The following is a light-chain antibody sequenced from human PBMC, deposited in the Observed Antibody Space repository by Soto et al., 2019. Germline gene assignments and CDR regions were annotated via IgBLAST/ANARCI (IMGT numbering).Light chain of an antibody. CDR2: DVS. V-gene: IGLV2-14*01. CDR1: SSDVGGYNY. CDR3: SSYTSSSTLSV. J-gene: IGLJ1*01. Sequence: QSLLTQPASVSGSPGQSITISCTGTSSDVGGYNYVSWYQQHPGKAPKLMIYDVSNRPSGVSNRFSGSKSGNTASLTISGLQAEDEADYYCSSYTSSSTLSVFGTGTKLTVL.